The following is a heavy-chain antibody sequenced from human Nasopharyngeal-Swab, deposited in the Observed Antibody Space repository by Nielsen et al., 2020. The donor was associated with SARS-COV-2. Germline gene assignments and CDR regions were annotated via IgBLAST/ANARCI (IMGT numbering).Heavy chain of an antibody. Sequence: GESLKISCAASGFSITTYGMTWGRQAPGKGQEWVSRISELGSGIYYADSVRGRFSISRDTSKNTVYLQMNTLRADDTALYFCTRGLTGHIVQWNPSPYWGQGTLVTVSS. V-gene: IGHV3-23*01. CDR3: TRGLTGHIVQWNPSPY. J-gene: IGHJ4*02. D-gene: IGHD1-14*01. CDR1: GFSITTYG. CDR2: ISELGSGI.